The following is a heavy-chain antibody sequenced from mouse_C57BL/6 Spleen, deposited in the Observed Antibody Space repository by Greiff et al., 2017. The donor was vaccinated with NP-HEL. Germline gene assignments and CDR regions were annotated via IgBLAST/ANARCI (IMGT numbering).Heavy chain of an antibody. CDR2: INPNYGTT. CDR1: GYSFTDYN. CDR3: ARIYYYGSSHAMDY. J-gene: IGHJ4*01. D-gene: IGHD1-1*01. V-gene: IGHV1-39*01. Sequence: EVQLQQSGPELVKPGASVKISCKASGYSFTDYNMNWVKQSNGKSLEWIGVINPNYGTTRYTPKFQGKATLTVDPSSSTAYMQLNSLTSEDSAVYYCARIYYYGSSHAMDYWGQGTSVTVSS.